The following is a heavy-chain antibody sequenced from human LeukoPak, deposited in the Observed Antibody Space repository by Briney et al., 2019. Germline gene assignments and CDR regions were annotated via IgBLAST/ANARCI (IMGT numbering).Heavy chain of an antibody. J-gene: IGHJ5*01. V-gene: IGHV3-21*01. CDR1: GFTFSSYS. CDR2: ISSSSSYI. Sequence: GGSLRLSCAASGFTFSSYSMNWVRQAPGKGLEWVSSISSSSSYIYYADSVEGRFTISRDNAKNSLYLQMNSLRAEDTAVYYCARFDSSSWFDSWGQGTLVTVSS. D-gene: IGHD6-13*01. CDR3: ARFDSSSWFDS.